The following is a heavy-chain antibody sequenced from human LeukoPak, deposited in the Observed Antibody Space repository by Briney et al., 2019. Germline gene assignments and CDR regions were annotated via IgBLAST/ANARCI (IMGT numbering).Heavy chain of an antibody. CDR3: ARGQQWLVVDYYYYGMDV. CDR2: TYYRSKWYN. J-gene: IGHJ6*02. D-gene: IGHD6-19*01. V-gene: IGHV6-1*01. Sequence: SQTLSLTCALSGDSVSSNSAAWNWIRQSPSRGLEWLGRTYYRSKWYNDYAVSVKSRITINPDTSKNQFSLRLNSVTPEDTAVYYCARGQQWLVVDYYYYGMDVWGQGTTVTVSS. CDR1: GDSVSSNSAA.